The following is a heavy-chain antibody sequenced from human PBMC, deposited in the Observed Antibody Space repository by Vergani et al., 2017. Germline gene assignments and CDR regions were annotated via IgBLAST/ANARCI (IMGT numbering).Heavy chain of an antibody. D-gene: IGHD1-1*01. CDR1: GFTFIMHS. CDR3: ARVPSGTTKELDY. V-gene: IGHV3-23*01. CDR2: LSASDRRT. J-gene: IGHJ4*02. Sequence: EVQLLESGGDLVQPGGSLRLSCAASGFTFIMHSMSWVRQAPGKGLEWVSTLSASDRRTHYADSVKGRFTISRDNSRNTVFLQMSSLRADDTAVYYCARVPSGTTKELDYWGQGTLVTVSS.